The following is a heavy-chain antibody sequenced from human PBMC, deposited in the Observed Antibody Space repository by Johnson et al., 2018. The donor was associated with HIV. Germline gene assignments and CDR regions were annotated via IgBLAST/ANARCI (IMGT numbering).Heavy chain of an antibody. Sequence: VQLVESGGGLVQPGGSLRLSCVASGITVSSSYMSWVRQAPGKGLEWVSVIHSDDSTYYADSVKGRLTISRDNSKNTVYLQMNSLRAEDTAVYYCARGGGAYCGGDCLRTFDIWGQGTMVTVSS. D-gene: IGHD2-21*02. J-gene: IGHJ3*02. V-gene: IGHV3-66*01. CDR3: ARGGGAYCGGDCLRTFDI. CDR2: IHSDDST. CDR1: GITVSSSY.